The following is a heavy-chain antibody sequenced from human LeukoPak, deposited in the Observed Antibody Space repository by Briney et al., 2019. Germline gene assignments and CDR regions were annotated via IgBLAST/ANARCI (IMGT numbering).Heavy chain of an antibody. CDR3: AKASWKGYDFWSGYYSRFDP. J-gene: IGHJ5*02. V-gene: IGHV3-9*01. Sequence: PGGSLRLSCAASGFTFDDYAMHWVRQAPGKGLEWVSGISWNSGSTGYADSVKGRFTISRDNAKNSLYLQMNSLRAEDTALYYCAKASWKGYDFWSGYYSRFDPWGQGTLVTVSS. D-gene: IGHD3-3*01. CDR1: GFTFDDYA. CDR2: ISWNSGST.